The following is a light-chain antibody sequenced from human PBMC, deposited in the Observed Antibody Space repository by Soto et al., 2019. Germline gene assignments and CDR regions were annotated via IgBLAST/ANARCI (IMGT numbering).Light chain of an antibody. Sequence: IVLTQSPGTLSLSPGERATLSCRASQSVSSTYIAWYQQNPGQAPRLLIYDASSRATGSPDRFSGSGSGTDFTLTISRLEPEDFAVYFCQQYGRSPPFTFGQGTKVEIK. CDR2: DAS. J-gene: IGKJ2*01. V-gene: IGKV3-20*01. CDR1: QSVSSTY. CDR3: QQYGRSPPFT.